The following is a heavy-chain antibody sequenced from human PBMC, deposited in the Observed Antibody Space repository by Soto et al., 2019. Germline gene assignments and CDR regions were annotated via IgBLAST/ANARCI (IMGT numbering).Heavy chain of an antibody. J-gene: IGHJ3*02. CDR1: GGTFSSYA. D-gene: IGHD3-22*01. CDR2: IIPIFGTA. V-gene: IGHV1-69*13. CDR3: ARDRTDITMIVVDAFXI. Sequence: ASVKVSCKASGGTFSSYAISWVRQAPGQGLEWMGGIIPIFGTANYAQKFQGRVTITADESTSTAYMELSSLRSEDTAVYYCARDRTDITMIVVDAFXIWGQGTMVTVSS.